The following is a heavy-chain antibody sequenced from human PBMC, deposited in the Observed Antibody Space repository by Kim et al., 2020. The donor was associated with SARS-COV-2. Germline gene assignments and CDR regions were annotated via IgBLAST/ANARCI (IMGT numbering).Heavy chain of an antibody. Sequence: TYYADSVRGRSTISRDNSKNTVYLQLSNMRAEDTATYYCLDYHGSGSHGFYWSQGALVTVSS. CDR3: LDYHGSGSHGFY. D-gene: IGHD3-10*01. J-gene: IGHJ1*01. V-gene: IGHV3-23*01. CDR2: T.